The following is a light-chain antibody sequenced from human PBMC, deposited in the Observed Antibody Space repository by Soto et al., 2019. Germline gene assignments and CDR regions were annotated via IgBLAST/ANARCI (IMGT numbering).Light chain of an antibody. CDR3: KSYAGSNTYV. V-gene: IGLV2-8*01. CDR1: KNDIGVYDF. Sequence: QSVLTQSPSASGSPGQSVTISCTGTKNDIGVYDFVSWYQHHPGKAPRLIIYEVVQRPSGVPDRFSGSKSGNTASLTVSGLQAADEADYFCKSYAGSNTYVFGSGTTVTVL. J-gene: IGLJ1*01. CDR2: EVV.